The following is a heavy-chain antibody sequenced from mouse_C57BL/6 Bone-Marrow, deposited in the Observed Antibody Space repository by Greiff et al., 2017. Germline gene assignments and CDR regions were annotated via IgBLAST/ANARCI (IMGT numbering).Heavy chain of an antibody. CDR3: EGEGYDHYWFAY. V-gene: IGHV1-4*01. D-gene: IGHD2-2*01. J-gene: IGHJ3*01. CDR1: GYTFTSYT. Sequence: QVQLQQSGAELARPGASVKMSCKASGYTFTSYTMHWVKQRPGQGLEWIGYINPSSGYTKYNQKFKDKATLTADKSSSTAYMQLSSLTSEDSAVYFYEGEGYDHYWFAYWGQGTLVTVSA. CDR2: INPSSGYT.